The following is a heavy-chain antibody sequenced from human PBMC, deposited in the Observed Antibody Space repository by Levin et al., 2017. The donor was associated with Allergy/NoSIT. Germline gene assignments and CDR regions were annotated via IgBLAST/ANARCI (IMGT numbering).Heavy chain of an antibody. Sequence: ASVKVSCKASGGTFSSHGISWVRQAPGQGLEWMGGIIPIFGTANYAQKFQGRVTITADESTSTAYMELSSLRSEDTAVFYCAREEGLYCSGGNCYGGWFDPWGQGTLVTVSS. J-gene: IGHJ5*02. V-gene: IGHV1-69*13. CDR2: IIPIFGTA. D-gene: IGHD2-15*01. CDR3: AREEGLYCSGGNCYGGWFDP. CDR1: GGTFSSHG.